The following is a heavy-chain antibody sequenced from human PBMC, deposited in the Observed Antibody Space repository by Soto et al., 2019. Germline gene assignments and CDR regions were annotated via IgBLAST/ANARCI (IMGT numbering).Heavy chain of an antibody. CDR3: ARDWGSRGWYNWFDP. J-gene: IGHJ5*02. V-gene: IGHV3-30*03. Sequence: QVQLVESGGGVVQPGRSLRLSCAASGFTVNDYGTHWVRQAPGKGLEWVAILAHDGRTTYFGDSVRGRFTVSRDESENTLYLQMDNLRTDDTAIYYCARDWGSRGWYNWFDPWGQGILVTVSS. CDR2: LAHDGRTT. CDR1: GFTVNDYG. D-gene: IGHD6-19*01.